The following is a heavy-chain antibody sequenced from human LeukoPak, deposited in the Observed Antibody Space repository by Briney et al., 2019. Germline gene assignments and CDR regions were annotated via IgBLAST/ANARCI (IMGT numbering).Heavy chain of an antibody. V-gene: IGHV3-74*01. CDR2: INDDGIIT. D-gene: IGHD3-16*01. Sequence: GGSLRLSCAASGFTFSNSWMHWVRHAPGKGLVWVSRINDDGIITNYADSVKGRFTISRDNAKNTLYLQMNSLRAEDTAVYYCARALGGPLDYWGQGTLVTVSS. CDR3: ARALGGPLDY. J-gene: IGHJ4*02. CDR1: GFTFSNSW.